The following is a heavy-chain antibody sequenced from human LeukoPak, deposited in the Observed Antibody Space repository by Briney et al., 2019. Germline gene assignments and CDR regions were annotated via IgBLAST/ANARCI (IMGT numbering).Heavy chain of an antibody. CDR3: AKEDSSSLIDY. D-gene: IGHD6-13*01. J-gene: IGHJ4*02. CDR2: IYSGGST. CDR1: GFTVSSNY. V-gene: IGHV3-66*01. Sequence: GGSLRLSCAASGFTVSSNYMSWVRQAPGKGLEWVSVIYSGGSTYYADSVKGRFTISRDNSKNTLYLQMNSLRAEDTAVYYCAKEDSSSLIDYWGQGTLVTVSS.